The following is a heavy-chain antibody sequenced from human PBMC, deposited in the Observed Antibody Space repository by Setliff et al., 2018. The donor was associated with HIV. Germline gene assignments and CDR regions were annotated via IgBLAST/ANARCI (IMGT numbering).Heavy chain of an antibody. D-gene: IGHD4-17*01. CDR1: GFTFSSYW. CDR2: INSDGSST. CDR3: ARVYGGNLGWFDP. Sequence: LRLSCAASGFTFSSYWMHWVRQAPGKGLVWVSRINSDGSSTSYADSVKGRFTISRDNAKNTLYLQMNSLRAEDTAVYYCARVYGGNLGWFDPWGQGTLVTVSS. J-gene: IGHJ5*02. V-gene: IGHV3-74*01.